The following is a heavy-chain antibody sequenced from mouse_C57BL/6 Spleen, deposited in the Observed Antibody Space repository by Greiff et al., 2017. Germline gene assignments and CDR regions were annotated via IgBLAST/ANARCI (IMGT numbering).Heavy chain of an antibody. J-gene: IGHJ2*01. Sequence: EVQLQQSGPELVKPGASVKISCKASGYTFTDYYMNWVKQSHGKSLEWIGDINPNNGGTSYNQKFKGKATLTVDKSSSTAYMELRILTSEDSAVYYCARDYYGSSVDYWGQGTTLTVSS. CDR1: GYTFTDYY. D-gene: IGHD1-1*01. CDR2: INPNNGGT. V-gene: IGHV1-26*01. CDR3: ARDYYGSSVDY.